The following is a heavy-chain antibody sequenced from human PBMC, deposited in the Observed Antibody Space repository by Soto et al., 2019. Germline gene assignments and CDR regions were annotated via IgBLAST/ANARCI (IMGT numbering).Heavy chain of an antibody. CDR3: ARDIEWLAHTDAFDI. J-gene: IGHJ3*02. Sequence: GGSLRLSCAASGFTFSSYWMHWVRQAPGKGLVWVSRINSDGSSTSYADSVKGRFTISRDNAKNTLYLHMNSLRAEDTAVYYCARDIEWLAHTDAFDIWCQGTMLTV. V-gene: IGHV3-74*01. CDR2: INSDGSST. CDR1: GFTFSSYW. D-gene: IGHD6-19*01.